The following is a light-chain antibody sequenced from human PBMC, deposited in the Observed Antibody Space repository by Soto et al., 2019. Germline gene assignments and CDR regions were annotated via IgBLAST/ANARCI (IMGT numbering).Light chain of an antibody. CDR1: QGISSY. V-gene: IGKV1-9*01. J-gene: IGKJ4*01. Sequence: DIQLTQSPSFLSASVGDRVTITCLASQGISSYLAWYQQKPGKAPKLLIYAASTLQSGVPSRFSGSGSGTAFTLTISSLQPEDFATYYCQQRNSYLTFGGGTKVEIK. CDR2: AAS. CDR3: QQRNSYLT.